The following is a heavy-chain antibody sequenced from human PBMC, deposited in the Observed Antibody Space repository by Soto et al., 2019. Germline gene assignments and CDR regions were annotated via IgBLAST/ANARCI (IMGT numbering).Heavy chain of an antibody. CDR3: AKDPSGGVSNWFDP. Sequence: EVQLLESGGGLVQPGGSLRLSCAASGFSFLSYAMSWVREAPGKGLEWVSAIGASGGSTYYADSVKGRFTISRDNFKNTLYLQLNSLRAEDTAVYFCAKDPSGGVSNWFDPWGQGTLVTVSS. V-gene: IGHV3-23*01. CDR1: GFSFLSYA. CDR2: IGASGGST. J-gene: IGHJ5*02. D-gene: IGHD2-8*02.